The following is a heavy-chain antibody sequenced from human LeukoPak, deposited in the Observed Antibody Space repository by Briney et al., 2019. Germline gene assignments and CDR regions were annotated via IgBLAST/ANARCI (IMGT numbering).Heavy chain of an antibody. CDR1: GYTLTELS. V-gene: IGHV1-24*01. Sequence: ASVKVSCKVSGYTLTELSMHWLRQAPGKGLEWMGGLDPEDGETIYAQKFQGRVTMTEDTSTDTAYMELSSLRSEDTTVYYCATPDSSSWHFDYWGQGTLVTVSS. CDR2: LDPEDGET. J-gene: IGHJ4*02. CDR3: ATPDSSSWHFDY. D-gene: IGHD6-13*01.